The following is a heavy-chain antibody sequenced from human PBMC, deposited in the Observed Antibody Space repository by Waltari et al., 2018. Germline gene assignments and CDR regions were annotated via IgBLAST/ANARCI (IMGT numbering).Heavy chain of an antibody. D-gene: IGHD2-21*01. CDR2: ISYTGSDK. J-gene: IGHJ4*02. Sequence: QVQLVESGGCVVQPGRSLRLSCAASGFSFSSYPMHWVRQAPGKGLEWVAVISYTGSDKYYADSVKGRFTISRDNSKKTLYLQINSLRAEDTAVYYCATGDCGNCPFDYWGQGTLVTVSS. CDR1: GFSFSSYP. V-gene: IGHV3-30*01. CDR3: ATGDCGNCPFDY.